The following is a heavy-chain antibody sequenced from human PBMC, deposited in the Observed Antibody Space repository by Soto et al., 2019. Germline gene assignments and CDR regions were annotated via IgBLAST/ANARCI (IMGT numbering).Heavy chain of an antibody. CDR2: ISAYNGNT. Sequence: QVQLVQSGAEVKKPGASVKVSCKASGYTFTSYGISWVRQAPGQGLEWMGWISAYNGNTNYAQKLKGRVTMTTDTATSTAYMALRSLRSDDTAVYYCARTKTNYYDSSGTAYGMDVWGQGTTVTVSS. CDR3: ARTKTNYYDSSGTAYGMDV. V-gene: IGHV1-18*01. J-gene: IGHJ6*02. D-gene: IGHD3-22*01. CDR1: GYTFTSYG.